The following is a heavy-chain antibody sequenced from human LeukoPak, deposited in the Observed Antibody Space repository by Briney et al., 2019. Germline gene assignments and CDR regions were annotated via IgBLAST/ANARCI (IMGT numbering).Heavy chain of an antibody. CDR3: AREIGYYFDNHSSRLRGRFDV. J-gene: IGHJ6*04. V-gene: IGHV3-53*01. CDR2: IYSTDKT. CDR1: GITVSTNY. D-gene: IGHD3-22*01. Sequence: GGSPRLTCAASGITVSTNYMNWVRQAPGKGLEWVSVIYSTDKTNYADSVQGRFTISRDPSKNTVYLQMNSLRGEDTAVYYCAREIGYYFDNHSSRLRGRFDVWGTGTTVIVSS.